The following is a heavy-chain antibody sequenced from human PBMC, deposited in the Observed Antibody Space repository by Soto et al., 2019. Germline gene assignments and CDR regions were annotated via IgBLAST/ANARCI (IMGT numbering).Heavy chain of an antibody. J-gene: IGHJ6*02. CDR2: INPISGDT. CDR1: GYTFTGHY. CDR3: ARVKGNPYGMDV. V-gene: IGHV1-2*02. D-gene: IGHD4-4*01. Sequence: GASVKVSCKASGYTFTGHYIHWVRQAPGQGLEWMGWINPISGDTDYAQKFQDRVTMTRDTSITTAYMDLSRLMSGDTAVYYCARVKGNPYGMDVWGQGTTVTVS.